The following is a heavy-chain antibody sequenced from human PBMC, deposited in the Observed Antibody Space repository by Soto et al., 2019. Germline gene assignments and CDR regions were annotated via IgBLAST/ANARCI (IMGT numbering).Heavy chain of an antibody. CDR3: ARDWDQSGYCSGGSCFNSYNWFDP. V-gene: IGHV1-46*01. CDR2: INPSGGST. Sequence: ASVQVTCKACGDAFASCYMHWVRQAPGQGLEGMGIINPSGGSTSYAQKVQGRVTMTRDTSTSTVYMELSSLRSEDTAVYYCARDWDQSGYCSGGSCFNSYNWFDPWGQGTLV. CDR1: GDAFASCY. D-gene: IGHD2-15*01. J-gene: IGHJ5*02.